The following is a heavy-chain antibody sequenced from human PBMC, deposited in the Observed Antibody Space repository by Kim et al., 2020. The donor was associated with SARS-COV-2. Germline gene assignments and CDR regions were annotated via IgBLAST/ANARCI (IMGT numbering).Heavy chain of an antibody. V-gene: IGHV3-7*03. J-gene: IGHJ4*02. CDR2: IKQDGSEK. D-gene: IGHD1-20*01. CDR1: GFTFSSYW. CDR3: ARFPPPNWNDGGIDY. Sequence: GGSLRLSCAASGFTFSSYWMSWVRQAPGKGLEWVANIKQDGSEKYYVDSVKGRFTISRDNAKNSLYLQMNSLRAEDTAVYYCARFPPPNWNDGGIDYWGQGTLVTVSS.